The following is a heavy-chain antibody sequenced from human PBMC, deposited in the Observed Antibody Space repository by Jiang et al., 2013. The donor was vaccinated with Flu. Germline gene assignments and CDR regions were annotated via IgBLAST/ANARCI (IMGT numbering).Heavy chain of an antibody. J-gene: IGHJ4*02. CDR2: VHYRGNT. D-gene: IGHD2-21*02. CDR1: GASLSNDNYY. V-gene: IGHV4-61*01. Sequence: GPGLVKPSETLSLTCSVSGASLSNDNYYWTWIRQPPGKGLGCIGYVHYRGNTKHNPSLKSRVTISVDTSKNQFSLKLTSVTAADTGVYYCARYEIAVTGAGFXYWGQGTLVTVSS. CDR3: ARYEIAVTGAGFXY.